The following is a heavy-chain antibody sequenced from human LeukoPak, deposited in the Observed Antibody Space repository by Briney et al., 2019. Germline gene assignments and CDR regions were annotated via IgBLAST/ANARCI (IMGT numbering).Heavy chain of an antibody. Sequence: GASVKVSCKASGGTFSSYAISWVRQAPGQGLEWMGGIIPIFGTANYAQKFPGRVTITADESTTTAYMELSSLRSEDTAVYYCACSNYYDSSGYYGWFDPWGQGTLVTVSS. CDR2: IIPIFGTA. CDR3: ACSNYYDSSGYYGWFDP. D-gene: IGHD3-22*01. J-gene: IGHJ5*02. V-gene: IGHV1-69*13. CDR1: GGTFSSYA.